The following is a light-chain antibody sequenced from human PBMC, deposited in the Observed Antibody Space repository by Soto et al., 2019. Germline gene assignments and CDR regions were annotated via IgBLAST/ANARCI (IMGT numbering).Light chain of an antibody. CDR3: SSYAGSNNWGV. J-gene: IGLJ2*01. Sequence: QSVLTQPASASGSPGQSVAISCTGTSSDVGGYNFVSWYQQHPGKAPKLIIYEVNKRPSGVPDRFSGSKSGNTASLTVSGLQAEDEGDYYCSSYAGSNNWGVFGGGTKVTVL. CDR1: SSDVGGYNF. V-gene: IGLV2-8*01. CDR2: EVN.